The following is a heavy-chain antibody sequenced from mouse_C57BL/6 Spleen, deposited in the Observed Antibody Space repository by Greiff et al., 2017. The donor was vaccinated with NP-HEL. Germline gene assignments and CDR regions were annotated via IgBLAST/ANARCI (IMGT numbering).Heavy chain of an antibody. D-gene: IGHD2-5*01. CDR2: IHPNSGST. J-gene: IGHJ4*01. V-gene: IGHV1-64*01. CDR1: GYTFTSYW. CDR3: ARDDSNPYYYAMDY. Sequence: VQLQQPGAELVKPGASVKLSCKASGYTFTSYWMHWVKQRPGQGLEWIGMIHPNSGSTNYNEKFKSKATLTVDKSSSTAYMQLSSLTSEDSAVYYCARDDSNPYYYAMDYWGQGTSVTVSS.